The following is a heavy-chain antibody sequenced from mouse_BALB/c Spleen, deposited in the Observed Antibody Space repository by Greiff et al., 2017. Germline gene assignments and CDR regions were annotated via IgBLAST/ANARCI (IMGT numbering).Heavy chain of an antibody. CDR3: ARSYYGSSSFAY. D-gene: IGHD1-1*01. V-gene: IGHV1-81*01. Sequence: QVQLQQSGPELVKPGASVKMSCKASGYTFTDYVISWVKQRTGQGLEWIGEIYPGSGSTYYNEKFKGKATLTADKSSNTAYMQLCSLTSEDSAVYFCARSYYGSSSFAYWGQGTLVTVSA. CDR1: GYTFTDYV. J-gene: IGHJ3*01. CDR2: IYPGSGST.